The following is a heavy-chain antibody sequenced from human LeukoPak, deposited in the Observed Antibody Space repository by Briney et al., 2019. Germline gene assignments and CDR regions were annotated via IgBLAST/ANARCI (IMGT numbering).Heavy chain of an antibody. CDR1: GLTFSDYY. V-gene: IGHV3-11*01. CDR2: ISRSGSTI. CDR3: ASGAYDSSGYPAHFDY. D-gene: IGHD3-22*01. Sequence: GGSLTLSCAASGLTFSDYYMSWIPQAPGKAVECLSYISRSGSTIYYADSVRGRFTISRHNAKNSLYLQMTSLRAEDTAVYYCASGAYDSSGYPAHFDYWGQGTLVTVSS. J-gene: IGHJ4*02.